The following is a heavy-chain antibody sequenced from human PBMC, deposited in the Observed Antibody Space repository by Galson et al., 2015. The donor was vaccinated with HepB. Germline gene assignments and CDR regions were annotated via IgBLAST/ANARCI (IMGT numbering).Heavy chain of an antibody. CDR1: GFTFDNYA. CDR3: ARDPTRYSSSSVVFDY. D-gene: IGHD6-13*01. CDR2: ISYDGSNK. V-gene: IGHV3-30*04. J-gene: IGHJ4*02. Sequence: SLRLSCAVSGFTFDNYAMSWVRQAPGKGLEWVAVISYDGSNKYYADSVKGRFTISRDNSKNTLHLQMNSLRAEDTAVYYCARDPTRYSSSSVVFDYWGQGTLVTVSS.